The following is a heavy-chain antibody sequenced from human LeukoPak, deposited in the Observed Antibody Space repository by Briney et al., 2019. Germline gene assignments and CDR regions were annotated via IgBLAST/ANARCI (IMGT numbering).Heavy chain of an antibody. D-gene: IGHD3-10*01. CDR2: IAHDGRSK. V-gene: IGHV3-30*03. CDR3: ARGVPLSPFDF. Sequence: GGSLRLSCAASGFTFNNYGMHWVRQAPGKGLEWVAVIAHDGRSKYYADSVKGRYTISRDNSKNTLYLQMNSLRAEDTAVYYCARGVPLSPFDFWGQGTLVTVSS. J-gene: IGHJ4*02. CDR1: GFTFNNYG.